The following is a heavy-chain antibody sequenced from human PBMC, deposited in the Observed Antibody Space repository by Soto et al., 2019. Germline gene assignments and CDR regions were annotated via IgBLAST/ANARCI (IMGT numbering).Heavy chain of an antibody. J-gene: IGHJ1*01. CDR3: AKGVDVPGTYFQH. V-gene: IGHV3-30*18. CDR1: GFTFSSYG. D-gene: IGHD6-19*01. CDR2: ISYDGSNE. Sequence: QVQLVESGGGVVQPGRSLRLSCAASGFTFSSYGMHWVRQAPGKGLEWVAVISYDGSNEYYGDSVKGRFTISRDNSKNPLYLQMNSLRAEDTAMFYCAKGVDVPGTYFQHWGRGTLVTVSS.